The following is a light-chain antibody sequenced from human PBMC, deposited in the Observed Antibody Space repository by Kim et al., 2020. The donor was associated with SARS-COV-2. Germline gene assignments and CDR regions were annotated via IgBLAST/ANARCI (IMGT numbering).Light chain of an antibody. V-gene: IGKV1-5*01. CDR1: QSISSW. J-gene: IGKJ1*01. CDR2: DAS. CDR3: LQYNTYSRD. Sequence: ASVGERVTITCRVSQSISSWLAWYQQKPGKAPILLIYDASSLESGVPSRFSGSGSGTEFTLTITSLQPDDVATYYCLQYNTYSRDFGQGTKVEIK.